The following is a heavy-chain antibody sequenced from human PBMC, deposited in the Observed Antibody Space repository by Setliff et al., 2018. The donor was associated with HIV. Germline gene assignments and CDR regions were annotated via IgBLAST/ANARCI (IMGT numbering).Heavy chain of an antibody. Sequence: SETLSLTCTVSGGSIRSTSFYWGWIRQPPGKGLEWIGYIYYSGATYYNPSLKNRVTISLDTSKSQFSLKLTSVTAADTALYYCASGRGAKGGYDYFGSWGQGTLVTVS. J-gene: IGHJ4*02. V-gene: IGHV4-39*07. CDR2: IYYSGAT. D-gene: IGHD5-12*01. CDR1: GGSIRSTSFY. CDR3: ASGRGAKGGYDYFGS.